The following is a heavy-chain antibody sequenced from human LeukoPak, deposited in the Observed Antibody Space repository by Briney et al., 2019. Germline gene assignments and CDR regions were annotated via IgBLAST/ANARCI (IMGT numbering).Heavy chain of an antibody. Sequence: TSETLSLTCGVYGGSFRGYYWTWIRQPPGKGLEWIGEINDSGSTNYDPSLKSRVTISVDPSKNLFSLKLTSVTAADTAVYFCARGDIAAVGTFGKRRFDSWGQGTRVTVSS. V-gene: IGHV4-34*01. CDR3: ARGDIAAVGTFGKRRFDS. CDR1: GGSFRGYY. CDR2: INDSGST. J-gene: IGHJ4*02. D-gene: IGHD6-13*01.